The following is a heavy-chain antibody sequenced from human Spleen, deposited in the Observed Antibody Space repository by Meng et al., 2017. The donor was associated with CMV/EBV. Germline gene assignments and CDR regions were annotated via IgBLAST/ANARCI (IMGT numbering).Heavy chain of an antibody. J-gene: IGHJ4*02. V-gene: IGHV3-43*01. CDR1: GFTFHDYS. Sequence: GESPKMSCADSGFTFHDYSMHWVRQTRGKGLEWVCLVSWDGVSTYCGDSVKGRFTVSRDNCKSSLYLQMSSLRTEHTAFYYCAKDGRGSSGAYFFDYWGQGTLVTVSS. CDR2: VSWDGVST. CDR3: AKDGRGSSGAYFFDY. D-gene: IGHD6-6*01.